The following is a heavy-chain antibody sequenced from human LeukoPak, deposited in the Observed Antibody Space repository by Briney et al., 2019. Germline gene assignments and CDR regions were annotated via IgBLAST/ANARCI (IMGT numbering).Heavy chain of an antibody. D-gene: IGHD6-19*01. CDR1: GYSISSNNW. CDR3: ARNQAVAANRGAFDI. Sequence: PETLSLTCAVSGYSISSNNWWAWIRQPPGKGLEWIGYIYYSGSTYYNPYNPSLTSRVTMSVDTSKNQFSLKLDSVTEIDTAMYYCARNQAVAANRGAFDIWGQGIMVTVSS. V-gene: IGHV4-28*01. J-gene: IGHJ3*02. CDR2: IYYSGST.